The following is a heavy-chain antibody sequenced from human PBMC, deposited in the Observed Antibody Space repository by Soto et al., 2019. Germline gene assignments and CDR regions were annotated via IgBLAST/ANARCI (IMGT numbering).Heavy chain of an antibody. D-gene: IGHD2-15*01. Sequence: QVQLVQSGAEVKKPGASVKVSCKASGYTFTSYGISWVRQAPGQGLEWMGWISAYNGNTNYAQKXQGRVTMTTDXXTXTXXMELRSLRSDDTAVYYCARDLGYCSGGSCHDAFDIWGQGTMVTVSS. CDR3: ARDLGYCSGGSCHDAFDI. V-gene: IGHV1-18*01. J-gene: IGHJ3*02. CDR2: ISAYNGNT. CDR1: GYTFTSYG.